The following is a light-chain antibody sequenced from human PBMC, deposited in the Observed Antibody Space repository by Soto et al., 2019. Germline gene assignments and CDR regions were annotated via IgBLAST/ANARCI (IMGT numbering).Light chain of an antibody. Sequence: SVLTQPPSASGTPGQRVTISCSGSSSNFGSNTVNWYQQLPGTAPKLLIYNNNQRPSGVPDRFSGSKSGTSASLAISGLQSEDEADYYCAAWDDSLNAYYVFGTGTKVTVL. CDR1: SSNFGSNT. CDR2: NNN. J-gene: IGLJ1*01. CDR3: AAWDDSLNAYYV. V-gene: IGLV1-44*01.